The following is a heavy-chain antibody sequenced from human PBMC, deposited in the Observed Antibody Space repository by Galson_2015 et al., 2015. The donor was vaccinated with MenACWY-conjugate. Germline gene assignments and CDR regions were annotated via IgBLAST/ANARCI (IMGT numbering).Heavy chain of an antibody. Sequence: SLRLSCAASGFTFSSYWMSWVRQAPGKGLEWVANIKQDGSEKYYVDSVKGRFTISRDNAKNSLYLQMNSLRAEDTAVYYCAREDIVVVVAATPDYYYGMDVWGQGTTVTVSS. CDR1: GFTFSSYW. D-gene: IGHD2-15*01. CDR2: IKQDGSEK. V-gene: IGHV3-7*03. J-gene: IGHJ6*02. CDR3: AREDIVVVVAATPDYYYGMDV.